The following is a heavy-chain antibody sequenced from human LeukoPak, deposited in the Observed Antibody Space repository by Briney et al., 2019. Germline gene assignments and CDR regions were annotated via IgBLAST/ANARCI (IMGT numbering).Heavy chain of an antibody. CDR1: RFTFSSHA. D-gene: IGHD6-19*01. V-gene: IGHV3-64D*06. CDR2: ISSNGGST. CDR3: VKRYSSGWYFDY. J-gene: IGHJ4*02. Sequence: GGSLRLSCSASRFTFSSHAMHWVRQAPGKGLEYVSAISSNGGSTYYADSVKGRFTISRDNSKNTLYLQMSSLRPEDTAVYFCVKRYSSGWYFDYWGQGTLVTVSS.